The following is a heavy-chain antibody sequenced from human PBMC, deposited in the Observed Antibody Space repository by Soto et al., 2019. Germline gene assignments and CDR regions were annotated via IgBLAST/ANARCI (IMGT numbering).Heavy chain of an antibody. CDR3: ARLDPGYCSSTSCRDFDY. CDR1: GFIFSSYS. Sequence: EVQLLESGGGLVQPGGSLRLSCAASGFIFSSYSMIWVRQAPGKGLEWVSSISPNSDRTYYADSVKGRFSIARDNSKSTLYLQMNSLGAEDTAVYYCARLDPGYCSSTSCRDFDYWGQGTLVTVSS. V-gene: IGHV3-23*01. J-gene: IGHJ4*02. CDR2: ISPNSDRT. D-gene: IGHD2-2*01.